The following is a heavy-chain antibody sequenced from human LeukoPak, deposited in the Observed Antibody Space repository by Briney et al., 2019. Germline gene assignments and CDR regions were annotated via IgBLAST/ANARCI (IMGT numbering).Heavy chain of an antibody. CDR1: GFTFSSYW. CDR3: AKDRREYYYGSASSNWFDP. J-gene: IGHJ5*02. CDR2: IKQDGSEK. D-gene: IGHD3-10*01. Sequence: GGSLRLACAASGFTFSSYWMSWVRQAPGKGLEWVANIKQDGSEKYYVDSVKGRFTISRDNAKNSLYLQMNSLRAEDTAVYYCAKDRREYYYGSASSNWFDPWGQGTLVTVSS. V-gene: IGHV3-7*01.